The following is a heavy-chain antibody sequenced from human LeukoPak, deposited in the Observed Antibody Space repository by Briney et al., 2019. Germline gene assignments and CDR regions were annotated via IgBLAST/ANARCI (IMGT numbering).Heavy chain of an antibody. CDR2: ISSSGYTI. CDR1: GFTFRDYY. Sequence: TGGSLRLSCAASGFTFRDYYMSWIRQAPGKGLEWVSYISSSGYTIYYAGSVKGRFTISRDNAKNSLYLQMNSLRAEDTAVYYCARKFLGSNFDAFDIWGQGTMVTVSS. CDR3: ARKFLGSNFDAFDI. J-gene: IGHJ3*02. V-gene: IGHV3-11*01. D-gene: IGHD7-27*01.